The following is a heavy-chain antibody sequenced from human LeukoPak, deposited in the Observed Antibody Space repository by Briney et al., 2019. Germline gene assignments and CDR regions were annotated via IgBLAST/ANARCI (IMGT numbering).Heavy chain of an antibody. CDR2: ISSSGSTI. Sequence: GGSLRLSCAASGFTFSSYEMNWVRQAPGKGLEWVSYISSSGSTIYYADSVKGRFTISRDNAKNSLYLQMNSLRAEDTAVYYCAKPYDSSGYFEARDAFDIWGQGTMVTVSS. D-gene: IGHD3-22*01. J-gene: IGHJ3*02. CDR3: AKPYDSSGYFEARDAFDI. V-gene: IGHV3-48*03. CDR1: GFTFSSYE.